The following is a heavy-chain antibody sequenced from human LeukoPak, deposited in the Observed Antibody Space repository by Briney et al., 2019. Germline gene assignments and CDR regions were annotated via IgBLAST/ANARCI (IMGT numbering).Heavy chain of an antibody. D-gene: IGHD4-17*01. V-gene: IGHV3-11*04. J-gene: IGHJ4*02. CDR3: ARDYGDYEYFDY. CDR1: GFTFDDYG. Sequence: GGSLRLSCAASGFTFDDYGMSWIRQAPGKGLEWVSYISSSGSTIYYADSVKGRFTISRDNAKNSLYLQMNSLRAEDTAVYYCARDYGDYEYFDYWGQGTLVTVSS. CDR2: ISSSGSTI.